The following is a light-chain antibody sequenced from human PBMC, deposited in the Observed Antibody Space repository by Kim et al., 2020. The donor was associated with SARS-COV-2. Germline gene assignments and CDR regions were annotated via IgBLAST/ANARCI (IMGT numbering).Light chain of an antibody. Sequence: SPGERATLSCRASQSVSSRYLAWYQQKPGQAPRLLIYGASSRATGIPDRFSGSGSGTDFTLTISRLEPEDFAVYYCQQYGSSHPWTFGQGTKVDIK. V-gene: IGKV3-20*01. CDR2: GAS. CDR3: QQYGSSHPWT. CDR1: QSVSSRY. J-gene: IGKJ1*01.